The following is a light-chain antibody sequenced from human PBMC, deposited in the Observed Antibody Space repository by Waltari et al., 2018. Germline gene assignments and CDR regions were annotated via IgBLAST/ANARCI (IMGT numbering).Light chain of an antibody. CDR3: SSYAGNKNL. V-gene: IGLV2-8*01. CDR2: EVS. Sequence: QSALTQPPSASGSPGQSVTISCTGTSSDVGSYNYVSWYQQHPGKAPKLMIYEVSERPSGVPDRFSGSKSGNTASLTVSGLQAEDEADYYCSSYAGNKNLFGGG. CDR1: SSDVGSYNY. J-gene: IGLJ2*01.